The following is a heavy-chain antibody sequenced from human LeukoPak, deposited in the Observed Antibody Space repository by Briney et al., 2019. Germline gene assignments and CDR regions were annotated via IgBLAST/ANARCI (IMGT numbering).Heavy chain of an antibody. CDR1: GGSFSGYY. D-gene: IGHD6-6*01. V-gene: IGHV4-34*01. Sequence: PSETLSLTCAVYGGSFSGYYWSWIRQPPGKGLEWIGEINHSGSTNYNPSLKSRVTISVDTSKNQFSLKLSSVTAADTAVYYCARQRQLLLDAFDIWGQGTMVTVSS. CDR3: ARQRQLLLDAFDI. CDR2: INHSGST. J-gene: IGHJ3*02.